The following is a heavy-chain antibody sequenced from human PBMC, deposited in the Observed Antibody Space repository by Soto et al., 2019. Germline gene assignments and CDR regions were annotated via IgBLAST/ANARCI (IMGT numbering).Heavy chain of an antibody. Sequence: ASVKVSCKASGGTFSSYTISWVRQAPGQGLEWMGRIIPILGIANYAQKFQGRVTITADKSTSTAYMELSSLRSEDTAVYYCASTYLRGCSSTSCYALGENYFDYWGQGTLVTVSS. CDR1: GGTFSSYT. CDR3: ASTYLRGCSSTSCYALGENYFDY. J-gene: IGHJ4*02. V-gene: IGHV1-69*02. D-gene: IGHD2-2*01. CDR2: IIPILGIA.